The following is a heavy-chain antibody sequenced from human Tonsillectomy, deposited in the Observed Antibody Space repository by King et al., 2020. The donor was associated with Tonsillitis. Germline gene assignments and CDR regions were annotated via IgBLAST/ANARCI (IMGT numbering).Heavy chain of an antibody. D-gene: IGHD2-2*02. CDR3: ARGLLLCGSTSCYTSSWSWNAFDI. V-gene: IGHV3-9*01. Sequence: VQLVESGGGLVQPGRSLKLSCPASGFTFDDYAMHWVRQTPGKGLEWVSSISWNSGSMDYADSVKGRFTISRDNAKNSLYLQLNSLRVDDTALYYCARGLLLCGSTSCYTSSWSWNAFDIWGQGTMVTVSS. J-gene: IGHJ3*02. CDR1: GFTFDDYA. CDR2: ISWNSGSM.